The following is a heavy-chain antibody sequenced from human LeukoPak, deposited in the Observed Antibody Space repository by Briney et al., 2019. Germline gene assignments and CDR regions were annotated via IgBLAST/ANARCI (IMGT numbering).Heavy chain of an antibody. CDR1: GFAFSSYA. CDR2: ISSNGGST. V-gene: IGHV3-64*01. J-gene: IGHJ3*02. D-gene: IGHD3-10*01. Sequence: GGSLRLSCAASGFAFSSYAMHWVRQAPGKGLEYVSAISSNGGSTYYANSVKGRFTISRDNSKNTLYLQRGSLRAEDMAVYYCARSVLLWFGESIDAFDIWGQGTMVTVSS. CDR3: ARSVLLWFGESIDAFDI.